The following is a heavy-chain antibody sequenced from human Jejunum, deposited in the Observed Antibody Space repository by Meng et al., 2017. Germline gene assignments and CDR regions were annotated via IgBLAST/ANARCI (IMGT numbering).Heavy chain of an antibody. V-gene: IGHV1-69*01. CDR2: INPIFGTA. CDR1: GGTLSSHA. J-gene: IGHJ4*02. Sequence: QVRWVQLGAEVKKPGSSVKVSCKASGGTLSSHAISWVRQAPGQGLEWMGEINPIFGTANYAQKFQGRVSITADESTSTAYMELSSLRSEDTAVYYCAREIGGYSYGYVDYWGQGTLVTVSS. D-gene: IGHD5-18*01. CDR3: AREIGGYSYGYVDY.